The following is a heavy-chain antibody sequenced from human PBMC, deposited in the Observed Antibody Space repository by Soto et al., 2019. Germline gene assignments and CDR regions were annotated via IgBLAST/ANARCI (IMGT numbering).Heavy chain of an antibody. D-gene: IGHD3-10*01. V-gene: IGHV1-69*12. CDR1: GGTFSSYA. CDR2: IIPIFGTA. J-gene: IGHJ4*02. Sequence: QVQLVQSGAEVKKPGSSVKVSCKASGGTFSSYAISWVRQAPGQGLEWMGGIIPIFGTANYAQKFQGRVTITEDECTRTAYMELSRLKSEDTAVYYCARDKGFGELYPYYFDYWGQGTLVTVSS. CDR3: ARDKGFGELYPYYFDY.